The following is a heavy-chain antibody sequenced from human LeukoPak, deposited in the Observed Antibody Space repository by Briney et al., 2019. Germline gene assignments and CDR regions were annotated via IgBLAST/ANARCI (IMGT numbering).Heavy chain of an antibody. CDR3: ATWRTAKTGFDY. CDR1: GGSIGGSSSY. V-gene: IGHV4-39*01. D-gene: IGHD1-1*01. Sequence: SETLSLTCTVSGGSIGGSSSYWGWIRQPPGKGLEWIGSIYHSGGTYYNPSLKSRVTISVDTSKNQFSLKLSSVTAADTAVYYCATWRTAKTGFDYWGQGTLVTVSS. CDR2: IYHSGGT. J-gene: IGHJ4*02.